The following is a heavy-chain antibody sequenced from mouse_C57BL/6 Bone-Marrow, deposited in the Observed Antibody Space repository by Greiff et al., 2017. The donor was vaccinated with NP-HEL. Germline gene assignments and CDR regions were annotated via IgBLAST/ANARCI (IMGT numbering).Heavy chain of an antibody. J-gene: IGHJ2*01. D-gene: IGHD2-1*01. Sequence: QVQLQQSGAELARPGASVKLSCKASGYTFTSYWMHWVKQRPIQGLEWIGNIDPSDSETHYNQKFKDKATLTVDKSSSTAYMQLSSLTSEDSAVYYCARGSYGNFFDYWGQGTTLTVSS. CDR2: IDPSDSET. CDR1: GYTFTSYW. V-gene: IGHV1-52*01. CDR3: ARGSYGNFFDY.